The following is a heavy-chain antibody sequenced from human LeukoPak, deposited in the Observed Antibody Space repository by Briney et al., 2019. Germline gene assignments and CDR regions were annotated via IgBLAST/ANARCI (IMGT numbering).Heavy chain of an antibody. CDR1: GFTFSSYE. CDR2: ISSSGSTI. CDR3: AREWKVGATTWGFDY. J-gene: IGHJ4*02. V-gene: IGHV3-48*03. Sequence: GGSLRLSCAASGFTFSSYEMNWVRQAPGKGLGWVSYISSSGSTIYYADSVKGRFTISRDNAKNSLYLQMNSLRAEDTAVYYCAREWKVGATTWGFDYWGQGTLVTVSS. D-gene: IGHD1-26*01.